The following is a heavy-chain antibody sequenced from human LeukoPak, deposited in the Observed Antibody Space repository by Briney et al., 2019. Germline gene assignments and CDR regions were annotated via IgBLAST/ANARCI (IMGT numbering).Heavy chain of an antibody. D-gene: IGHD3-3*01. CDR1: GFTVSSNY. Sequence: PGGSLRLSCAASGFTVSSNYMSWVRQAPGKGLEWVSVIYSGGSTYHADSVKGRFTIPRDNSKNTLYLQMNSLRAEDTAVYYCATCITIFGYFDYWGQGTLVTVSS. CDR2: IYSGGST. CDR3: ATCITIFGYFDY. V-gene: IGHV3-66*01. J-gene: IGHJ4*02.